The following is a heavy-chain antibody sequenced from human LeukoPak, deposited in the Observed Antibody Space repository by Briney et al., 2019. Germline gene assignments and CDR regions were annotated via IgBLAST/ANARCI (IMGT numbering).Heavy chain of an antibody. J-gene: IGHJ4*02. V-gene: IGHV4-59*08. Sequence: NPSETLSLTFTVSGGSISSYYRSWIRQPPGKGLEWIGYIYYSGSTNYNPSLKSRVTISVDTSKNELSLKLSSVTAADTAVYYCARHEGPPSNWYGDSWGQGTLVTVSS. CDR3: ARHEGPPSNWYGDS. D-gene: IGHD6-13*01. CDR2: IYYSGST. CDR1: GGSISSYY.